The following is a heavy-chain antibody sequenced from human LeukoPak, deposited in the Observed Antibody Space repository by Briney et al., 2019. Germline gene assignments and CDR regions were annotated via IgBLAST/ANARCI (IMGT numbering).Heavy chain of an antibody. V-gene: IGHV3-23*01. J-gene: IGHJ6*03. D-gene: IGHD3-16*01. Sequence: PGGSLRLSCAASGFTFSSYAMSWVRQAPGKGLKWVSTINDNGVGTYYADSVKGRFTISRDNSYNTVSLQMNSLRDEDTGVYFCTKGLRTGVGPYMGYHYYMDVWGKGATVTVSS. CDR3: TKGLRTGVGPYMGYHYYMDV. CDR2: INDNGVGT. CDR1: GFTFSSYA.